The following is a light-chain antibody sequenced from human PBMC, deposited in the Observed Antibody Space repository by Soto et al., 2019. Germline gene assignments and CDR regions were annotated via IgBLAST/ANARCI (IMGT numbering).Light chain of an antibody. V-gene: IGLV1-47*01. J-gene: IGLJ7*01. CDR2: RDY. CDR1: SSNIGSNY. Sequence: QSVLTQPPSASGTPGQRVTISCSGSSSNIGSNYVYWYQQFPGTAPKLLIYRDYQRPSGVPDRFSGSQSGTSASLAISGLRSEDEADYYCAAWDDSLSDAVFGGGTQLTVL. CDR3: AAWDDSLSDAV.